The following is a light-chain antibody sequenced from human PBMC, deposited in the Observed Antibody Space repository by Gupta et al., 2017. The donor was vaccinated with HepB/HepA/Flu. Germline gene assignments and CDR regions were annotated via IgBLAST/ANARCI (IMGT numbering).Light chain of an antibody. Sequence: QSVLTQPPSASGTPGQRVTITCSGSRSNIGSNTVNWYQQFPGTAPKLLMYRNNQRPSGVPDRFSGSKSCTSASLAISGLQSDDEADYYCAAWDDSLRGVVFGGGTKVTVL. CDR2: RNN. V-gene: IGLV1-44*01. J-gene: IGLJ2*01. CDR3: AAWDDSLRGVV. CDR1: RSNIGSNT.